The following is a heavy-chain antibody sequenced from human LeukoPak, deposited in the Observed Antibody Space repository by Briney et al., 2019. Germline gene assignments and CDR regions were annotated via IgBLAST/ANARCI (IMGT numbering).Heavy chain of an antibody. Sequence: SETLSLTCTVSSVSISSSSYFWGWLRQPPGKGLEWIASIYYTGSTYYNPSLKSRVTISVDTSKNQFSLKLSAVTAADTAVYYCANGRYFDWFSAFDSWGQGTMVTDCS. CDR3: ANGRYFDWFSAFDS. J-gene: IGHJ3*02. D-gene: IGHD3-9*01. CDR1: SVSISSSSYF. V-gene: IGHV4-39*01. CDR2: IYYTGST.